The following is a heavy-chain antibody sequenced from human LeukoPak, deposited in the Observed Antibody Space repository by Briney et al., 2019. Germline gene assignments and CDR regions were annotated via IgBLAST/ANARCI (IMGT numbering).Heavy chain of an antibody. CDR1: GFTFSSYS. D-gene: IGHD6-13*01. CDR2: ISSSSSYI. CDR3: ARDVSSSWADAFDI. Sequence: RGSLRLSCAASGFTFSSYSMNWVRQAPGKGLEWVSSISSSSSYIYYADSVKGRFTISRDNAKNSLCLQMNSLRAEDTAVYYCARDVSSSWADAFDIWGQGTMVTVSS. V-gene: IGHV3-21*01. J-gene: IGHJ3*02.